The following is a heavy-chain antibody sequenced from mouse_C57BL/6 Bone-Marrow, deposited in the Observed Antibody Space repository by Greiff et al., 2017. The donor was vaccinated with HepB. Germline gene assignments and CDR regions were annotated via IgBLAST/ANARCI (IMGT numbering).Heavy chain of an antibody. CDR1: GFTFSDYG. Sequence: EVHLVESGGGLVKPGGSLKLSCAASGFTFSDYGMHWVRQAPEKGLEWVAYISSGSSTIYYADTVKGRFTISSDNAKNTLFLQMTSLRSEDTAMYYCARGATVVATDYWGQGTTLTVSS. CDR3: ARGATVVATDY. D-gene: IGHD1-1*01. J-gene: IGHJ2*01. V-gene: IGHV5-17*01. CDR2: ISSGSSTI.